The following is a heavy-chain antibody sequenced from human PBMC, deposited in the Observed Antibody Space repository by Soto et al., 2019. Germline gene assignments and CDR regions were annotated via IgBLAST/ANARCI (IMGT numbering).Heavy chain of an antibody. CDR3: ATDKDNTDAL. CDR2: IIPVLGVT. Sequence: QVQLVQSGAEVKKPGSSVKVSCKASGGSFNSFSFTWVRQAPGQGLEWVGRIIPVLGVTTYAQKFQGRITITADKSTSTAYMELSGLRYEDTAVYYCATDKDNTDALWGQGTLVTVSS. D-gene: IGHD2-2*02. J-gene: IGHJ4*02. CDR1: GGSFNSFS. V-gene: IGHV1-69*08.